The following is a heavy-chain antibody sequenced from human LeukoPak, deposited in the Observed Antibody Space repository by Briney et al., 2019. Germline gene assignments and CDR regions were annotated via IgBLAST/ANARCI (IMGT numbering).Heavy chain of an antibody. CDR2: ITSDGSVT. Sequence: GGSLRLSCAASGFTFSNYWMHWVRQPPGKGLVWVSRITSDGSVTTYADSVRGRFTISRDNAKNTLYLQMNSLRVEDTAVYYCAKDARRSSGWWFFDHWGQGTLVTVSS. V-gene: IGHV3-74*01. CDR1: GFTFSNYW. D-gene: IGHD6-19*01. CDR3: AKDARRSSGWWFFDH. J-gene: IGHJ4*02.